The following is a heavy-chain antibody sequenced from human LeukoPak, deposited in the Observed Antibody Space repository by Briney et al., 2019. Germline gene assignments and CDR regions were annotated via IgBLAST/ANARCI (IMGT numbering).Heavy chain of an antibody. V-gene: IGHV3-30-3*01. CDR3: AKGSGDFYYFDY. J-gene: IGHJ4*02. CDR1: GFTFSSYA. Sequence: GGSLRLSCAASGFTFSSYAMHWVRQAPGKGLEWVAVISYDGSNKYYADSVKGRFTISRDNSKNTLYLQMNSLRAEDTAVYYCAKGSGDFYYFDYWGQGTLVTVSS. CDR2: ISYDGSNK. D-gene: IGHD6-19*01.